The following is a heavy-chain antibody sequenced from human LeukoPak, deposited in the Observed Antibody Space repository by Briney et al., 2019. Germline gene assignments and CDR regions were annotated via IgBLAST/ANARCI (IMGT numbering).Heavy chain of an antibody. J-gene: IGHJ5*02. CDR2: IYYNGNT. CDR3: ARRDIDIGWFDP. CDR1: GGSISSTASY. Sequence: PSETLSLTCTVSGGSISSTASYWAWIRQPPGKGLEWIGSIYYNGNTYYHPSLKSRVTMSEDTSKNQFSLKLNSVTAADTAVYYCARRDIDIGWFDPWGQGILVTVSS. V-gene: IGHV4-39*01. D-gene: IGHD2-15*01.